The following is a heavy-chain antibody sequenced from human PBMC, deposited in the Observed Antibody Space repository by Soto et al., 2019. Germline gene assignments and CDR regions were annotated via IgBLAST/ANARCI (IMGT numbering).Heavy chain of an antibody. D-gene: IGHD2-15*01. CDR1: GYTFTSYG. CDR3: ARGPVRDIVVVVAATERFDY. V-gene: IGHV1-18*01. J-gene: IGHJ4*02. Sequence: ASVKVSCKASGYTFTSYGISWVRQAPGQGLEWMGWISAYNGNTNYAQKLQGRVTMTTDTSTSTAYMELRSLRSDDTAVYYCARGPVRDIVVVVAATERFDYWGQGTLVTVSS. CDR2: ISAYNGNT.